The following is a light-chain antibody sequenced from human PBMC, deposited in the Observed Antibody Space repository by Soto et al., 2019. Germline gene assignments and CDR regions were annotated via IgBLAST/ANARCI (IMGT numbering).Light chain of an antibody. J-gene: IGKJ4*01. Sequence: DIQMTQSPSTLSASVGDRVTITCRASQSISKYLAWYQRKPGKAPKPLIYDASNLGSGVPSRFSGSGSGTKFTLTISSLQPDDFATYYCQQYNSYPLTVGGGTKVEIK. V-gene: IGKV1-5*01. CDR2: DAS. CDR3: QQYNSYPLT. CDR1: QSISKY.